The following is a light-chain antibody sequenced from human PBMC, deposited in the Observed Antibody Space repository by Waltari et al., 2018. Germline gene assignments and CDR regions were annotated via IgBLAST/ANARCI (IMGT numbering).Light chain of an antibody. CDR3: CSYAGSSPSVV. J-gene: IGLJ2*01. CDR1: SSDVGRYNL. V-gene: IGLV2-23*01. CDR2: EGS. Sequence: QSALTPPASVSGSPGQSITISCTGTSSDVGRYNLVSLYQHHPGKAPKVMIYEGSERPSGVSNRFSGSKSGNTASLTISGLQAEDEADYYCCSYAGSSPSVVFGGGTKLTVL.